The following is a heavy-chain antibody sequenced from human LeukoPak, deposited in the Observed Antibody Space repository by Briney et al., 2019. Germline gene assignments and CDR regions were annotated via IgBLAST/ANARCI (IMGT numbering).Heavy chain of an antibody. CDR3: AKDLGGEGGSGFPGY. Sequence: GGSLRLSCAASGFTFSHSWIHWVRQAPGKGLMWVSGINGDGSTSGYADSVKGRFTISRDNSKSTLYLQMNSLRAEDTAVYYCAKDLGGEGGSGFPGYWGQGTLVTVSS. CDR2: INGDGSTS. CDR1: GFTFSHSW. V-gene: IGHV3-74*01. D-gene: IGHD3-10*01. J-gene: IGHJ4*02.